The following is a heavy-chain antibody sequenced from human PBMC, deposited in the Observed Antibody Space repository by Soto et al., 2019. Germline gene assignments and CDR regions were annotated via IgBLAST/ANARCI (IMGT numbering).Heavy chain of an antibody. V-gene: IGHV3-30-3*01. J-gene: IGHJ6*02. CDR1: GFTFSSYA. CDR2: ISYDGSNK. D-gene: IGHD3-10*01. Sequence: QVQLVESGGGVVQPGRSLRLSCAASGFTFSSYAMHWVRQAPGKGLEWVAVISYDGSNKYYADSVKGRFTISRDNSKNTLYLQMNSLRAEDTAVYYCARGTPGGYYYYGMDVWGQGTTVTVSS. CDR3: ARGTPGGYYYYGMDV.